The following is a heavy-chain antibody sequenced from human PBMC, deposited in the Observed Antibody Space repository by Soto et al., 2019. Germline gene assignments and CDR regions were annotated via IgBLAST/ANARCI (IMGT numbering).Heavy chain of an antibody. J-gene: IGHJ5*02. Sequence: QVQTQESGPRLETPSGGTLSLTCAVSGDSITSSNCWTWLRQAPGKGLEWIGEPWPSGGANYNPSLQNRVTMSVHKSTNRPSLKLTSMTAADTAIYYCARCVHCSNGGHFDPWGQGTLVTVSS. CDR3: ARCVHCSNGGHFDP. CDR1: GDSITSSNC. D-gene: IGHD2-8*01. V-gene: IGHV4-4*02. CDR2: PWPSGGA.